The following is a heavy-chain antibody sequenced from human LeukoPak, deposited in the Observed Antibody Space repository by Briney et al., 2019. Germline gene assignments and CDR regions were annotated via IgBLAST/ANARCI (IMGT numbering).Heavy chain of an antibody. CDR2: MNPNSGNT. J-gene: IGHJ5*02. V-gene: IGHV1-8*03. CDR1: GYTFTSYD. Sequence: GASVKVSCKASGYTFTSYDINWVRQATGQGLEWMGWMNPNSGNTGYAQKFQGRVTITRNTSISTAYMELSSLRSEDTAVYYCARGASYMTTVVTQDWFDPWGQGTLVTVSS. D-gene: IGHD4-23*01. CDR3: ARGASYMTTVVTQDWFDP.